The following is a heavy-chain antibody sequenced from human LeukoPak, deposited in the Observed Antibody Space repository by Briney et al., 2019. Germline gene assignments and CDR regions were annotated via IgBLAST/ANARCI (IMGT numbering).Heavy chain of an antibody. CDR2: INAGNGNT. J-gene: IGHJ4*02. Sequence: GASVKVSCKASGYTFTSYAMHWVRQAPGQGLEWMGWINAGNGNTKYSQKFQGRVTITRDTSASTAYMELSSLRSEDTAVYYCARDSYGSGSYYMLDYWGQGTLVTVSS. CDR1: GYTFTSYA. CDR3: ARDSYGSGSYYMLDY. V-gene: IGHV1-3*01. D-gene: IGHD3-10*01.